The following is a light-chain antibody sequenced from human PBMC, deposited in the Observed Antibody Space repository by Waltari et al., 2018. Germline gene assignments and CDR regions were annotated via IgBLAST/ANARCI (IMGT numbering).Light chain of an antibody. CDR3: QHYVRLPAT. CDR2: GAS. Sequence: EIVLTQSPGTLSLSPGESATLPCRASQSISRTLACYQQKPGQAPRLLIYGASIRASGIPDKFSGTGSGTDFSLTINRLEPEDFAVYFCQHYVRLPATFGQGTKVEI. V-gene: IGKV3-20*01. CDR1: QSISRT. J-gene: IGKJ1*01.